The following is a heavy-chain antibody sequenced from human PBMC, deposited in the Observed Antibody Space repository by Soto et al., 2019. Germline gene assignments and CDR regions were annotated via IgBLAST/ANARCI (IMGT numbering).Heavy chain of an antibody. V-gene: IGHV3-30*18. CDR1: GLTFSNYG. J-gene: IGHJ4*02. Sequence: PGGSLRLSCAASGLTFSNYGMHWVRQAPGKGLEWVAVMSYDGSNKYYADSVKGRFTISRDNSKNTLYLQMNRLRAEDTAVYYCAKAPNFDWLSHFDYWGQGTLVTVSS. D-gene: IGHD3-9*01. CDR2: MSYDGSNK. CDR3: AKAPNFDWLSHFDY.